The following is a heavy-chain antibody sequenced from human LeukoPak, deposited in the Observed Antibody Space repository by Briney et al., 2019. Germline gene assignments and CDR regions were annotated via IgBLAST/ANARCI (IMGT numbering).Heavy chain of an antibody. CDR3: ARQGYSSHSQGAADY. CDR2: ISAYNGNT. D-gene: IGHD4-11*01. V-gene: IGHV1-18*01. Sequence: GASVKVSCKASGYTFSIYGFSWVRQAPGQGLEWMGWISAYNGNTNYAQKFQGRVTMTTDTSTGTAHMELRSLRSDDTAVYYCARQGYSSHSQGAADYWGQGTLVTVSS. CDR1: GYTFSIYG. J-gene: IGHJ4*02.